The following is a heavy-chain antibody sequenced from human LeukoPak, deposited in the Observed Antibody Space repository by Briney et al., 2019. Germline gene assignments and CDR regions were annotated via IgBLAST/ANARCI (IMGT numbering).Heavy chain of an antibody. D-gene: IGHD2-8*01. Sequence: ASVKVSCKASGYTFTSYYMHWVRQAPGQGLEWMGIINPSGGSTSYAQKFQGRVTMTRDMSTSTVYMELSSLRSEDTAVYYCASPDCTNGVCYPFDAFDIWGQGTMVTVSS. CDR1: GYTFTSYY. J-gene: IGHJ3*02. CDR3: ASPDCTNGVCYPFDAFDI. V-gene: IGHV1-46*01. CDR2: INPSGGST.